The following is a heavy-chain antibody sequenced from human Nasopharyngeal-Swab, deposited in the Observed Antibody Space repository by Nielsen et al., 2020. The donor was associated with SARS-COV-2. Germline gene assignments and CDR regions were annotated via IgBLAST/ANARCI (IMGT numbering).Heavy chain of an antibody. V-gene: IGHV1-69*08. D-gene: IGHD3-22*01. Sequence: WVRQAPGQGLEWVGRVIPILATANYAQKFQDRVTITADKATNTAYMESSSLRSEDTAIYYCATIYHFHSGGFSFQYWGQGTLVTVSS. J-gene: IGHJ4*02. CDR3: ATIYHFHSGGFSFQY. CDR2: VIPILATA.